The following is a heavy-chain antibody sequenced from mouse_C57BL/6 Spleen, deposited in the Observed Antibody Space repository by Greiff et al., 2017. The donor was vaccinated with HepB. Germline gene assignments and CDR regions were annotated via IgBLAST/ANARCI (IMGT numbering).Heavy chain of an antibody. Sequence: EVKLMESGAELVKPGASVKLSCTASGFNIKDYYMHWVKQRTEQGLEWIGRIDPEDGETKYAPKFQGKATITADTSSNTAYLQLSSLTSEATAVYYCAHSSAIYYAMDYWGQGTSVTVSS. J-gene: IGHJ4*01. CDR3: AHSSAIYYAMDY. D-gene: IGHD3-2*02. V-gene: IGHV14-2*01. CDR1: GFNIKDYY. CDR2: IDPEDGET.